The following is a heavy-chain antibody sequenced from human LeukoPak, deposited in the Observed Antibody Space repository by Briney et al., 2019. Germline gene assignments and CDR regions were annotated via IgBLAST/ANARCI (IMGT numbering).Heavy chain of an antibody. D-gene: IGHD3-3*01. J-gene: IGHJ4*02. CDR3: ARDIGYYDFWSGPFEY. CDR1: GFTFSSYS. Sequence: GGSLRLSCAASGFTFSSYSMNWVRQAPGKGLEWVSSISSSSSYIYYADSVKGRFTISRDKAKNSLYLQMNSLRAEDTAVYYCARDIGYYDFWSGPFEYWGQGTRVTVSS. CDR2: ISSSSSYI. V-gene: IGHV3-21*01.